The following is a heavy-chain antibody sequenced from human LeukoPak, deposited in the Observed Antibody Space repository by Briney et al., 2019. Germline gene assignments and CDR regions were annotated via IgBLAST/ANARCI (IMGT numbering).Heavy chain of an antibody. J-gene: IGHJ4*02. CDR3: ARDPPITMVRGVITGHIDY. V-gene: IGHV1-2*02. CDR1: GYTFTGYY. Sequence: ASVKVSCKASGYTFTGYYMHWVRQAPGQGLEWMGWINPNSGGTNYAQKFQGRVTMTRDTSISTAYMELSRLRSDDTAVYYCARDPPITMVRGVITGHIDYWGQGTLVTVSS. CDR2: INPNSGGT. D-gene: IGHD3-10*01.